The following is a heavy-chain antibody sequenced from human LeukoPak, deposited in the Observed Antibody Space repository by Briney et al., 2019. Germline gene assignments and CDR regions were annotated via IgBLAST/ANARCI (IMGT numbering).Heavy chain of an antibody. CDR1: EFSVGSNY. CDR3: AKGVYCSGGSCYWPHDAFDI. J-gene: IGHJ3*02. Sequence: GGSLRLSCAASEFSVGSNYMSWVRQAPGKGLEWVSLIYSGGSTNYADSVKGRFTISRDNSKNTLYLQMNSLRAEDTAVYYCAKGVYCSGGSCYWPHDAFDIWGQGTMVTVSS. V-gene: IGHV3-53*01. D-gene: IGHD2-15*01. CDR2: IYSGGST.